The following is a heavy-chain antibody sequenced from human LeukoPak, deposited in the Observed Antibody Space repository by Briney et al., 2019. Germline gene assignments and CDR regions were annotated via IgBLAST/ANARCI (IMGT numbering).Heavy chain of an antibody. CDR2: ISSSSSYI. D-gene: IGHD2-2*01. V-gene: IGHV3-21*01. CDR1: GFTFGSYS. J-gene: IGHJ6*02. CDR3: ARDGTGCSSTSCYYYYGMDV. Sequence: GGSLRLSCAASGFTFGSYSMNWVRQAPGKGLEWVSSISSSSSYIYYADSVKGRFTISRDNAKNSLYLQMNSLRAEDTAVYYCARDGTGCSSTSCYYYYGMDVWGQGTTVTVSS.